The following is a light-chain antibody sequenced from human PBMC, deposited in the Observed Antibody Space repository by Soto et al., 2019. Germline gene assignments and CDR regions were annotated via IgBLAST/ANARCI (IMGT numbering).Light chain of an antibody. Sequence: EIVLTQSPGTLSLSPGERATLSCRASQSVSSSYLAWYQQKPGQAPRLLIYGASSRATGIPDRFSGSGSGTDFTLTISRREPEDFAVYYCHRKLTFGGGTKVEIK. CDR2: GAS. CDR1: QSVSSSY. CDR3: HRKLT. V-gene: IGKV3-20*01. J-gene: IGKJ4*01.